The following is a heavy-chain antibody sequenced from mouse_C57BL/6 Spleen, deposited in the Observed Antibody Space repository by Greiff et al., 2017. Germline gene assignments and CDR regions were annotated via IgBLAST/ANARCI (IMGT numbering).Heavy chain of an antibody. J-gene: IGHJ1*03. CDR1: GYTFTSYW. D-gene: IGHD1-1*01. Sequence: QVQLQQPGAELVRPGSSVKLSCKASGYTFTSYWMHWVKQRPIHGLEWIGNIDPSDSETHYNQKFKDKATLTVDKSSSTAYMQLSSLTSEDSAVXYCARRDYYGSSYSWYFDVWGTGTTVTVSS. CDR3: ARRDYYGSSYSWYFDV. V-gene: IGHV1-52*01. CDR2: IDPSDSET.